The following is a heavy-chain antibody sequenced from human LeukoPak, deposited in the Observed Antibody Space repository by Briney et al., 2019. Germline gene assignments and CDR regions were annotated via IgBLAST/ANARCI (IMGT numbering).Heavy chain of an antibody. CDR3: ATDWYSGSYYDY. Sequence: EASVKVSCKASGYTFTSYYMHWVRQAPGQGLEWMGGIIPIFGTANYAQKFQGRVTITADESTSTAYMELSSLRSEDTAVYYCATDWYSGSYYDYWGQGTLVTVSS. CDR2: IIPIFGTA. CDR1: GYTFTSYY. V-gene: IGHV1-69*13. J-gene: IGHJ4*02. D-gene: IGHD1-26*01.